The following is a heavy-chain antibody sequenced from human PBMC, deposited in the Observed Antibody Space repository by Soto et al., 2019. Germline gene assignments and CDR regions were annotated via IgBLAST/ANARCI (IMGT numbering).Heavy chain of an antibody. CDR1: GFTFSSYA. V-gene: IGHV3-23*01. CDR2: ISGSGGST. D-gene: IGHD5-18*01. J-gene: IGHJ4*02. Sequence: GGSLSLSCAASGFTFSSYAMSWVRQAPGKGLEWVSAISGSGGSTYYADSVKGRFTISRDNSKNTLYLQMNSLRAEDTAVYYCAKQPDTAMVYFVDYWGQGTLVTVSS. CDR3: AKQPDTAMVYFVDY.